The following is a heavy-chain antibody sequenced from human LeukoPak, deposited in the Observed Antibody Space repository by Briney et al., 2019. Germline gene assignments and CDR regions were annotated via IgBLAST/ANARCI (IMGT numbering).Heavy chain of an antibody. CDR2: INPNSGGT. Sequence: GSVKVSCKVSGYTFTGYYMHWVRQAPGEGLEWIGWINPNSGGTKYAQKFQGRVTMTRDTSINTAYMEVRRLTSDDTAVYYCARERGTLAVAGDAFDIWGQGTMVTVSS. V-gene: IGHV1-2*02. D-gene: IGHD6-19*01. CDR1: GYTFTGYY. J-gene: IGHJ3*02. CDR3: ARERGTLAVAGDAFDI.